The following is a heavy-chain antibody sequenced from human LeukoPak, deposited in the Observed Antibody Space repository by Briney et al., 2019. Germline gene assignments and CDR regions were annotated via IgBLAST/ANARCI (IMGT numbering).Heavy chain of an antibody. CDR2: ISWSSHYT. J-gene: IGHJ4*02. Sequence: GGSLRLSCAASGFTFSDYYMNWIRQAPGKGLEWVSYISWSSHYTYYADSVKGRFTISRDNAKNSLYLQMNSLRAEDTAVYYCARDTVNGPFVISLDYWGQGALVTVSS. D-gene: IGHD2-8*01. CDR3: ARDTVNGPFVISLDY. CDR1: GFTFSDYY. V-gene: IGHV3-11*06.